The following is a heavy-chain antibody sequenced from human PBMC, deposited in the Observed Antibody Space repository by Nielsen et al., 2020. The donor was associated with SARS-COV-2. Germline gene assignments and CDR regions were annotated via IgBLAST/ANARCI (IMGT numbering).Heavy chain of an antibody. CDR1: GFTFSSYW. CDR2: IKQDGSKK. V-gene: IGHV3-7*03. D-gene: IGHD4/OR15-4a*01. Sequence: GESLKISCAASGFTFSSYWMSWVRQAPGKGLEWVANIKQDGSKKYYVAFVKRRFTISRDNAKNSLYMKMNSLRVEDTAVYYCARQGCSYFDYWGQGTLVTVSS. J-gene: IGHJ4*02. CDR3: ARQGCSYFDY.